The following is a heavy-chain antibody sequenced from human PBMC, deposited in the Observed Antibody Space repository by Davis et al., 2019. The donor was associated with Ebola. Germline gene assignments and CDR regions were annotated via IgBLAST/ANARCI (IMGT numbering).Heavy chain of an antibody. CDR3: ARPPGGSYSFDY. V-gene: IGHV1-3*01. CDR1: GYTFTSYA. Sequence: AASVKVSCKASGYTFTSYAMHWVRQAPGQRLEWMGWINAGNGNTKYSQKFQGRVTITRDTSASTAYMELSSLRSEDTAVYYCARPPGGSYSFDYWGQGTLVTVSS. D-gene: IGHD1-26*01. CDR2: INAGNGNT. J-gene: IGHJ4*02.